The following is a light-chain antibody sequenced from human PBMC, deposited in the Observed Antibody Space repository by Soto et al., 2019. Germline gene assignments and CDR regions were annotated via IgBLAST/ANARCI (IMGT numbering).Light chain of an antibody. CDR2: DAS. CDR3: QQYDSYPYT. CDR1: QSISRW. Sequence: DIQMTQSPSTLSASVGDRVTITCRASQSISRWSAWYQQKPGKAPKLLIYDASSLQSGVPSRFSGGGSGTELTLTISSLRPDDFATYYCQQYDSYPYTFGQGTKVDIK. V-gene: IGKV1-5*01. J-gene: IGKJ2*01.